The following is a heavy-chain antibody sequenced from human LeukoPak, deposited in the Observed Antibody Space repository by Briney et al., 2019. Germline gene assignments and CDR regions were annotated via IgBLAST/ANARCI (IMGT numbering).Heavy chain of an antibody. CDR2: ISGSGGST. CDR1: GFTFSSYA. Sequence: GGSLRLSCAASGFTFSSYAMSWVRQAPGKGLGWFSAISGSGGSTYYADSVKGRFTISRDNSKNTLYLQMNSLRAENTAVYYCAKGLYSSSWYYFDYWGQGTLVTVSS. CDR3: AKGLYSSSWYYFDY. D-gene: IGHD6-13*01. V-gene: IGHV3-23*01. J-gene: IGHJ4*02.